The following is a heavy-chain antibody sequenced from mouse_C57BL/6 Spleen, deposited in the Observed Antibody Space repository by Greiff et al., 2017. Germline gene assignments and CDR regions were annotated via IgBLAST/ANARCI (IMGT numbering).Heavy chain of an antibody. CDR2: IDPSDSYT. CDR1: GYTFTSYW. J-gene: IGHJ4*01. D-gene: IGHD1-1*01. CDR3: APGLGYYYGSSYDYAMDY. V-gene: IGHV1-59*01. Sequence: QVQLQQPGAELVRPGTSVKLSCKASGYTFTSYWMHWVKQRPGQGLEWIGVIDPSDSYTNYNQKFKGKATLTVDTSSSTAYMQLSSLTSGDSAVYYCAPGLGYYYGSSYDYAMDYWGQGTSVTVSS.